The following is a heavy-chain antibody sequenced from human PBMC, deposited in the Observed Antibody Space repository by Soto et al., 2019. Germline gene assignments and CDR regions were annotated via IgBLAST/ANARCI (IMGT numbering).Heavy chain of an antibody. CDR3: ARVAVVTHRYYGMDV. Sequence: QVQLQESGPGLVKPSQTLSLTCTVSGGSISSGDYYWSWIRQPPGKGLEWIGYIYYSGSTYYNPSLKGRVTISGDTSKNQCSLKLSSVTAADTAVYYCARVAVVTHRYYGMDVWGQGTTVTVSS. D-gene: IGHD2-21*02. CDR2: IYYSGST. V-gene: IGHV4-30-4*01. J-gene: IGHJ6*02. CDR1: GGSISSGDYY.